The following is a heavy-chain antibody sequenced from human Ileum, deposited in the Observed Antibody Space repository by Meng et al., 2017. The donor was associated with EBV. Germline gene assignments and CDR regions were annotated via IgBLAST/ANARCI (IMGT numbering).Heavy chain of an antibody. Sequence: LQRGWLGPGLVKPSTTLSLTCTVSGGSIITSSYFGGWNRQTPGKGLEWIGSIHYNGGTAYNPSLQSRVTMSVDTSKNQFSLRLTSVTAADTAVYYCAKEQDDGDRGIHRIDSWGQGTLVTVSS. CDR1: GGSIITSSYF. CDR3: AKEQDDGDRGIHRIDS. V-gene: IGHV4-39*07. D-gene: IGHD5-18*01. CDR2: IHYNGGT. J-gene: IGHJ5*01.